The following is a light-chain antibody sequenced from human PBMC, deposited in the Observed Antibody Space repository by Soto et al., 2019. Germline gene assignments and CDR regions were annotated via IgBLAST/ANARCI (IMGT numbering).Light chain of an antibody. Sequence: QSVLTQPPSVSGAPGQGVAISCTGSSSNIGAEYDVHWYQQLPGTAPKRLIYGDNNRPSGVPDRFSGSKSGTSASLAITGLQPEDEADSYCQSYDSSLTTFVFGTGTRSPS. CDR3: QSYDSSLTTFV. V-gene: IGLV1-40*01. CDR1: SSNIGAEYD. CDR2: GDN. J-gene: IGLJ1*01.